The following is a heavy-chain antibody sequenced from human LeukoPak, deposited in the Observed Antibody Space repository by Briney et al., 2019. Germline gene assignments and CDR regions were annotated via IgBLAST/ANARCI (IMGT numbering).Heavy chain of an antibody. CDR3: ARQSSTGLAY. CDR2: IYHSGST. V-gene: IGHV4-59*08. D-gene: IGHD1-1*01. Sequence: SETLSLTCSVSGGSISSYYWSWIRQPPGKGLEWIGYIYHSGSTNYNPSLKSRVTMSVDTSKNQFSLKMSSVTAADTAVYYCARQSSTGLAYWGQGTLVTVSS. CDR1: GGSISSYY. J-gene: IGHJ4*02.